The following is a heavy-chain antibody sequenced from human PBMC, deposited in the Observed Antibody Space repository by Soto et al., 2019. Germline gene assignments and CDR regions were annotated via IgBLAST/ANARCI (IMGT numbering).Heavy chain of an antibody. V-gene: IGHV3-33*01. Sequence: QVQLVESGGGVVQPGRSLRLSCAASGFTFSSYGMHWVRQAPGKGLEWVAVIWYDGSNKYYADSVKGRFTISRDNSKNTLYLQMNSLRAEDTAVYYWARDLVGRGYDERSGGMDGWGKGTTVTVSS. CDR3: ARDLVGRGYDERSGGMDG. D-gene: IGHD1-26*01. CDR1: GFTFSSYG. CDR2: IWYDGSNK. J-gene: IGHJ6*03.